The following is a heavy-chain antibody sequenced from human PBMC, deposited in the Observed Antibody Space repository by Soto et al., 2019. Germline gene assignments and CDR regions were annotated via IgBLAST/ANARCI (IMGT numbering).Heavy chain of an antibody. D-gene: IGHD4-17*01. CDR1: GYTFTSYD. Sequence: ASVKVSCKGSGYTFTSYDINWVRQATGQGLEWMGWMNPNSGNTGYAQKFQGRVTMTRNTSISTAYMELSSLRSEDTAVYYCASNYGDYVLGDYYYMDVWGKGTTVTVSS. V-gene: IGHV1-8*01. CDR2: MNPNSGNT. CDR3: ASNYGDYVLGDYYYMDV. J-gene: IGHJ6*03.